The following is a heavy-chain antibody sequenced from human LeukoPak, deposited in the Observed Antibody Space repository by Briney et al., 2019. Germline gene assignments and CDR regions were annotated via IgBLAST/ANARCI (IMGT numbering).Heavy chain of an antibody. Sequence: DSVKGRFTISRDNAKNSLYLEMTSLRTEDTAVYYCASGSPAGDCWGQGTLVTVSS. J-gene: IGHJ4*02. D-gene: IGHD1-26*01. V-gene: IGHV3-7*01. CDR3: ASGSPAGDC.